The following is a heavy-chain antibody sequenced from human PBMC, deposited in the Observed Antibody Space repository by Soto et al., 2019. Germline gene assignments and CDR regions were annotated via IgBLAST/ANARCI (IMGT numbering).Heavy chain of an antibody. D-gene: IGHD5-18*01. V-gene: IGHV1-69*13. J-gene: IGHJ4*02. CDR3: ARDPVDTAMYRD. Sequence: GASVKVSCKASGGTFSSYAISWVRQAPGQGLEWMGGIIPIFGTANYAQKFQGRVTITADESTSTVYMELSSLRSEDTAVYYCARDPVDTAMYRDWGQGTLVTVSS. CDR2: IIPIFGTA. CDR1: GGTFSSYA.